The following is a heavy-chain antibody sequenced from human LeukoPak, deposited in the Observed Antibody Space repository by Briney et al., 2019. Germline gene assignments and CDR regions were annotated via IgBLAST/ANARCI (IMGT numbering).Heavy chain of an antibody. CDR2: IKEDGSEK. J-gene: IGHJ5*02. CDR1: GFAFSSNW. V-gene: IGHV3-7*01. Sequence: PGGSLRLSCAASGFAFSSNWMSWVRQAPGKGLEWVAYIKEDGSEKYYVDSVKGRFTISRDKAKNSLYLQMNNLRAEDTAVYYCASYRIGYCSGDTCYADWFDPWGQGTLVTVSS. CDR3: ASYRIGYCSGDTCYADWFDP. D-gene: IGHD2-15*01.